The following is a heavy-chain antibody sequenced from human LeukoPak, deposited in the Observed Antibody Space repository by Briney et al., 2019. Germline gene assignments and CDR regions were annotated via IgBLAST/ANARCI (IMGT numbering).Heavy chain of an antibody. CDR3: ARELTMIVGPSAFDI. J-gene: IGHJ3*02. D-gene: IGHD3-22*01. CDR2: INWNGGST. Sequence: GGSLRLSCAASGFTFDDYGMSWVRQAPGKGLEWVSGINWNGGSTGYADSEKGRFTISRDNAKNSLYLQMNSLRAEDTALYYCARELTMIVGPSAFDIWGQGTMVTVSS. V-gene: IGHV3-20*04. CDR1: GFTFDDYG.